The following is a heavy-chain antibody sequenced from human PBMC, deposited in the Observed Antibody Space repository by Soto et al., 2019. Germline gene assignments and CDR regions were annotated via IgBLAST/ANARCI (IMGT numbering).Heavy chain of an antibody. Sequence: VASVKVSCKASGYTFTSYGISWVRQAPGQGLEWMGWISAYNGNTNYAQKLQGRVTMTTDTSTSTAYMELRSLRSDDTAVYYCARGLSELWFGELFQDYYYYMDVWGKGTTVTVSS. CDR2: ISAYNGNT. CDR1: GYTFTSYG. V-gene: IGHV1-18*01. J-gene: IGHJ6*03. CDR3: ARGLSELWFGELFQDYYYYMDV. D-gene: IGHD3-10*01.